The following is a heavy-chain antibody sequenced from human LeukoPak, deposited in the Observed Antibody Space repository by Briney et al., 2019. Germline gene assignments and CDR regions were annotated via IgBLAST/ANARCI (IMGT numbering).Heavy chain of an antibody. V-gene: IGHV3-23*01. D-gene: IGHD2-2*01. J-gene: IGHJ5*02. Sequence: GGSLRLSCAASGFIFSIYAMNWVRQAPGKGLEWVSGISGSGGGTYYADSVKGRFTISRDNSKNTLYLQMNSLKTEDTAVYYCTTDPIGYCSSTSCYEGWFDPWGQGTLVTVSS. CDR3: TTDPIGYCSSTSCYEGWFDP. CDR2: ISGSGGGT. CDR1: GFIFSIYA.